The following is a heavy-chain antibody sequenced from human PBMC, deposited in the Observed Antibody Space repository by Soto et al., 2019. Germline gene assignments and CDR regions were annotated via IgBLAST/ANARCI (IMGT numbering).Heavy chain of an antibody. V-gene: IGHV3-23*01. Sequence: VGSLRLSCAASGFTFSSYAMSWVRQAPGKGLEWVSAISGSGGSTYYADSVKGRFTISRDNSKNTLYLQMNSLRAEDTAVYYCAKDPRGYSYRDWFDPWGQGTLVTVSS. CDR1: GFTFSSYA. J-gene: IGHJ5*02. CDR2: ISGSGGST. CDR3: AKDPRGYSYRDWFDP. D-gene: IGHD5-18*01.